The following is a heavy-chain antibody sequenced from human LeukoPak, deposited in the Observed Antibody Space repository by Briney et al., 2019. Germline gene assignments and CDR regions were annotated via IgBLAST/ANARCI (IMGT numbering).Heavy chain of an antibody. CDR3: TNAAHYHYSSAYYYYYYGMHV. D-gene: IGHD3-22*01. CDR2: MSGGGHTT. CDR1: GFTFSSYC. V-gene: IGHV3-23*01. Sequence: GGSLRLSCVGSGFTFSSYCMSWVRQAPGKGLEWVSAMSGGGHTTHSADSVRGRFTIARDNFRNTLFLELRSLRAEDTAVYYCTNAAHYHYSSAYYYYYYGMHVWGQGPTVTVPS. J-gene: IGHJ6*02.